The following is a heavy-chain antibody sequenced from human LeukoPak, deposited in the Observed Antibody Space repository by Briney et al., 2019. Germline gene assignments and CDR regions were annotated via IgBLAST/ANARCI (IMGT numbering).Heavy chain of an antibody. CDR3: ARLFGGVTTLDY. CDR2: IPPDGGIG. D-gene: IGHD4-17*01. Sequence: GSLRLSCAATGFTFSSFWMSWVRQGPGKGLEWVASIPPDGGIGRYVDSVKGRFTISRDNAKTTVFLQMNSLREEDTAVYYCARLFGGVTTLDYWGQGALVTVSS. V-gene: IGHV3-7*01. CDR1: GFTFSSFW. J-gene: IGHJ4*02.